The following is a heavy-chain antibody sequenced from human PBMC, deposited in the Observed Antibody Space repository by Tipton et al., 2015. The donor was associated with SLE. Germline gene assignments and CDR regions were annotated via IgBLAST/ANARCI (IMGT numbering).Heavy chain of an antibody. D-gene: IGHD3-3*01. V-gene: IGHV1-3*01. CDR3: ARDKTPENWSGYSYYFDY. J-gene: IGHJ4*02. CDR1: GYTFTSYA. Sequence: QLVQSGAEVKKPGASVKVSCKASGYTFTSYAMHWVRQAPGQRLEWMGWINAGDGNTKYSQKFQGRVTITRDTSSSTAYMELSSLRSEDTAVYYCARDKTPENWSGYSYYFDYWGQGTLVTVSS. CDR2: INAGDGNT.